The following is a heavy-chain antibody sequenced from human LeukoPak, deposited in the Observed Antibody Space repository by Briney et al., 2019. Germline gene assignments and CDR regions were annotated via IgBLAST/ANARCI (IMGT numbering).Heavy chain of an antibody. J-gene: IGHJ4*02. CDR1: GFTFSNAW. Sequence: PGGSLRLSCAASGFTFSNAWMSWVRQAPGKGLEWVGRIKSKTDGGTTDYAAPVKGRFTISRDDSKSTLYLQMNSLKTEDTAVYYCTTFYHDSSGYYYFDYWGQGTLVTVSS. CDR3: TTFYHDSSGYYYFDY. CDR2: IKSKTDGGTT. V-gene: IGHV3-15*01. D-gene: IGHD3-22*01.